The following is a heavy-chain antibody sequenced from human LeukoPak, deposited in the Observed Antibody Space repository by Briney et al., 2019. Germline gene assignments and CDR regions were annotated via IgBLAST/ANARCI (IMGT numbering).Heavy chain of an antibody. CDR1: GGTFISYA. J-gene: IGHJ5*02. D-gene: IGHD2-2*01. V-gene: IGHV1-69*13. CDR2: IIPIFGTA. CDR3: ARGCSSTSCYCWFDP. Sequence: GASVKVSCKASGGTFISYAISWVRQAPGQGLEWMGGIIPIFGTANYAQKFQGRVTITADESTSTAYMELSSLRSEDTAVYYCARGCSSTSCYCWFDPWGQGTLVTVSS.